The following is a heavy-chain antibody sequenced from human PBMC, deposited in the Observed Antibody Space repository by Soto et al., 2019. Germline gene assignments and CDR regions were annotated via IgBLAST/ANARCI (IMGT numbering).Heavy chain of an antibody. V-gene: IGHV5-10-1*01. Sequence: LKISCKGSGYSFTNYWINWVRQMSGKGLEWMGRIDPSDSYTNYSPSFQGHVTISVDKSITTAYLQWSSLQASDTAMYYCAIRTPSKDYWGQGTLVTVSS. J-gene: IGHJ4*02. CDR2: IDPSDSYT. CDR1: GYSFTNYW. D-gene: IGHD1-7*01. CDR3: AIRTPSKDY.